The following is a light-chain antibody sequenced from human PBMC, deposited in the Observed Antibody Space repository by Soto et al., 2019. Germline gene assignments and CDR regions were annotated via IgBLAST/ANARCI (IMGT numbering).Light chain of an antibody. CDR3: QQYGSSP. CDR1: QSISSSY. J-gene: IGKJ1*01. V-gene: IGKV3-20*01. Sequence: EIVLKQSPGTLSLTPGERATLSCRASQSISSSYLAWYQQKPGQAPRLLVYGASSRATGIPDRFSGSGSGTDFTLTISRLEAGDFAGYYCQQYGSSPFGQGTKV. CDR2: GAS.